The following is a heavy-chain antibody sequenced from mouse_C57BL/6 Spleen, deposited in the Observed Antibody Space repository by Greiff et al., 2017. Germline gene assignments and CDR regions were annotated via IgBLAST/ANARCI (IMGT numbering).Heavy chain of an antibody. CDR1: GYTFTSYW. CDR3: ARDGLLLRPLGYYCDY. CDR2: IPPNSGST. D-gene: IGHD1-1*01. V-gene: IGHV1-64*01. J-gene: IGHJ2*01. Sequence: VQLQQPGAELVKPGASVKLSCKASGYTFTSYWMHWVKQRPGQGLEWIGMIPPNSGSTNYNEKFKSKATLTVDKSSSTAYVQRSSLTSEDSAVYYCARDGLLLRPLGYYCDYWGQGTTLTVSS.